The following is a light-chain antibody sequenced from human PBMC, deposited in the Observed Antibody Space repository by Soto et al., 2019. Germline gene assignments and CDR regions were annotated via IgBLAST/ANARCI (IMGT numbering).Light chain of an antibody. CDR1: QSISSW. CDR2: DAS. V-gene: IGKV1-5*01. Sequence: DIQMTQSPSTLSASVGDRVTITCRASQSISSWLAWYQQKQVKAPKLLIYDASSLESGVPSRFSGSGSGTEFTLTISSLQPDDFATYYCQQYNSYSSTFGQGNKVEIK. CDR3: QQYNSYSST. J-gene: IGKJ1*01.